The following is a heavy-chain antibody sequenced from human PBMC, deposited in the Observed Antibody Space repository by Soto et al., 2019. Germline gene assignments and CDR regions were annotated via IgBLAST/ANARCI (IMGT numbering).Heavy chain of an antibody. CDR2: IIPIFGTA. J-gene: IGHJ5*02. CDR1: GGTFNSYA. D-gene: IGHD3-22*01. Sequence: SVKVSCEASGGTFNSYAISWVRQAPGQGLEWMGGIIPIFGTAKYAQKFQGRVTITADESTSTAYMELSSLRSEDTAVYYCARPMRYYYDSSGQSAWFDPWGQGTLVTVSS. CDR3: ARPMRYYYDSSGQSAWFDP. V-gene: IGHV1-69*13.